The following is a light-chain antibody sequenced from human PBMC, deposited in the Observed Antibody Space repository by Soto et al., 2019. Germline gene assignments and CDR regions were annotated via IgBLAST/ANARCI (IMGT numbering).Light chain of an antibody. Sequence: EIVLTLSPGILSVSPGERATLPCRASQSVTKNNFNRYQQKPGQAPRLLLYGGSIRATGITDRFSGSGSETDFTLTISRLEPEDFALYYCQQYGSSAPITFGQGTRLEIK. V-gene: IGKV3-20*01. CDR1: QSVTKNN. CDR2: GGS. J-gene: IGKJ5*01. CDR3: QQYGSSAPIT.